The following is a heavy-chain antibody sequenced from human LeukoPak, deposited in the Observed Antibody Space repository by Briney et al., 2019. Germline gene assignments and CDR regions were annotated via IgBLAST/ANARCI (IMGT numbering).Heavy chain of an antibody. D-gene: IGHD5-18*01. CDR3: ARDRIQLGLSKLDC. CDR1: GYTFTSYG. J-gene: IGHJ4*02. Sequence: ASVKVSFKASGYTFTSYGISWVRQAPGQGLEWMGWISAYNGNTNYAQKLQGRVTMTTDTSTSTAYMELRSLGSDDTAVYYCARDRIQLGLSKLDCWGQGTLVTVSS. V-gene: IGHV1-18*01. CDR2: ISAYNGNT.